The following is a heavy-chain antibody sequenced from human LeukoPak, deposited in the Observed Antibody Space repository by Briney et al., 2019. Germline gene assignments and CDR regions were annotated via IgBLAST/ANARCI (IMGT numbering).Heavy chain of an antibody. V-gene: IGHV4-39*07. CDR1: GFTFSSYS. Sequence: GSLRLSCAASGFTFSSYSMNWVRQPPGKGLEWIGSIYYSGSTYYNPSLKSRVTISVDTSKNQFSLKLNSVTAADTAVYYCARVDTATVFPYYWGQGTLVTVSS. CDR2: IYYSGST. CDR3: ARVDTATVFPYY. D-gene: IGHD5-18*01. J-gene: IGHJ4*02.